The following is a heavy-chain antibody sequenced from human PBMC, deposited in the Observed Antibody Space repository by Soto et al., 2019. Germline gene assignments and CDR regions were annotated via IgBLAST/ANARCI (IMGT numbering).Heavy chain of an antibody. V-gene: IGHV3-23*01. CDR3: VTGSSLGG. CDR2: ISADGSNT. D-gene: IGHD3-16*01. CDR1: GFTISIYG. J-gene: IGHJ4*02. Sequence: EVQLLESGGGLIQPGGSLRLSCAASGFTISIYGMSWVRQAPGKGLEWVSAISADGSNTYYADSVRGRFTVSRDNSKYALYPQETSLRAEDTTVDYCVTGSSLGGGARGTLVTVSS.